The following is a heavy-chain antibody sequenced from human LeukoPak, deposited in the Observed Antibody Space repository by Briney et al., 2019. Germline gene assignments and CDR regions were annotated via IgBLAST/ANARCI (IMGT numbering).Heavy chain of an antibody. D-gene: IGHD3-9*01. Sequence: PSETLSLTCTVSGGAISSYYWSWIRQPPGKGLEWIGYIYYSGSTNYNPSLKGRVTISVDTSKNQFSLKLSSVTAADTAVYYCARDPMYYDILTGYYISWFDPWGQGTLVTVSS. J-gene: IGHJ5*02. CDR3: ARDPMYYDILTGYYISWFDP. CDR1: GGAISSYY. CDR2: IYYSGST. V-gene: IGHV4-59*01.